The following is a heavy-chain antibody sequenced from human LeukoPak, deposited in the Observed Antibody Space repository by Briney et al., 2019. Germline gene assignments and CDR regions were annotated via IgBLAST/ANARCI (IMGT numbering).Heavy chain of an antibody. CDR1: GFTFSSYV. V-gene: IGHV3-23*01. J-gene: IGHJ4*02. CDR3: AKDYPQFLRVANYYDSSGLMDY. Sequence: GGSLRLSCAASGFTFSSYVMSWVRQAPGKGLEWVSVISAVADSTYYADSVKGRFTISRDNSKNTLYLQMNSLRAEDTAVYYCAKDYPQFLRVANYYDSSGLMDYWGQGTLVTVSS. D-gene: IGHD3-22*01. CDR2: ISAVADST.